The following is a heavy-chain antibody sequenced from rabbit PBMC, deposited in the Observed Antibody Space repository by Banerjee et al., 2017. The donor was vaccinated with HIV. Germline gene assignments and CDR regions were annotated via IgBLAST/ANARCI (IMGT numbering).Heavy chain of an antibody. CDR3: ARGVVGSSSAFNL. CDR2: IYAASGSA. CDR1: GFSFSSSYY. D-gene: IGHD8-1*01. Sequence: QSLEESGGDLVKPGASLTLTCTASGFSFSSSYYMCWVRQAPGKGLEWIACIYAASGSAYCASWAKGRFTTSKSSSTTVTLQMTSLTAADTATYFCARGVVGSSSAFNLWGPGTLVTVS. V-gene: IGHV1S40*01. J-gene: IGHJ4*01.